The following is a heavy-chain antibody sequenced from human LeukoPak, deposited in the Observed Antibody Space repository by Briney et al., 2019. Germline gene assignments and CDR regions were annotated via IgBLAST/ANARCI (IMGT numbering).Heavy chain of an antibody. CDR2: IYYSGST. Sequence: SETLSLTCAVYGGSFSGYYWSWIRQPPGKGLEWIGYIYYSGSTNYNPSLKSRVTISVDTSKNQFSLKLSSVTAADTAVYYCARPSWFGEFLGAFDIWGQGTMVTVSS. CDR1: GGSFSGYY. J-gene: IGHJ3*02. CDR3: ARPSWFGEFLGAFDI. D-gene: IGHD3-10*01. V-gene: IGHV4-59*08.